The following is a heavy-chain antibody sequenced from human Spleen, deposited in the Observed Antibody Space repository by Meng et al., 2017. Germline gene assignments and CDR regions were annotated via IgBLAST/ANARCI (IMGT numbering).Heavy chain of an antibody. CDR3: ARDELRQQLVR. V-gene: IGHV1-69*01. J-gene: IGHJ4*02. CDR2: IIPIFDKA. D-gene: IGHD2-21*01. CDR1: GGTFSNYT. Sequence: QGHRLQAGAEVKKPGSSVRVSCKGSGGTFSNYTTSWVRQAPGQGLEWMGGIIPIFDKANYAQKFQGRVTITADESTSTVYMELRSLRSNDTAVYYCARDELRQQLVRWGQGTLVTVSS.